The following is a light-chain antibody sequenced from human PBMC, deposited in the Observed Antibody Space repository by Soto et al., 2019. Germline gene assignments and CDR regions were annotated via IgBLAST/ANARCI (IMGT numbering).Light chain of an antibody. CDR2: GAS. J-gene: IGKJ3*01. CDR1: QSVSSN. V-gene: IGKV3-15*01. CDR3: QQYNNWPFT. Sequence: EIVMTQSPATLSVSPGERATLSCRASQSVSSNLAWYQQKPGQAPRLLIYGASTRATGIPARVSGSRSGTEVTLTISSLQSEDFAVYYCQQYNNWPFTFGPGTKVDIK.